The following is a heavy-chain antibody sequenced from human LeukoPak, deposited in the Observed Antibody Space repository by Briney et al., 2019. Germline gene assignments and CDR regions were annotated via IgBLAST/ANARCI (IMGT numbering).Heavy chain of an antibody. D-gene: IGHD4-17*01. Sequence: SETLSLTCNVSGGSISSYYWSWIRQPPGKGLEWIGYMYYSGNTNYNPSLKSRVTTSVDSSKNQFSLKLSSVTAADTAVYYCAGRIHYGDAFDIWGQGTMVTVSS. CDR3: AGRIHYGDAFDI. CDR2: MYYSGNT. CDR1: GGSISSYY. J-gene: IGHJ3*02. V-gene: IGHV4-59*08.